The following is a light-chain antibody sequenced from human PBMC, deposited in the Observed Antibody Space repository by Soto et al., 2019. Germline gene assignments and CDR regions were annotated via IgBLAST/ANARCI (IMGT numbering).Light chain of an antibody. V-gene: IGKV4-1*01. J-gene: IGKJ4*01. Sequence: DIVMTQSPDSLAVSLGGRATISCKSSQTISYTSINKTYLAWYQQRPGQPPKLLIYWASIRGYGVPDRLSGSGFGTDFTLTISSLQTEDVEVYYCQPYFSYPLTLGGGTNVDIK. CDR2: WAS. CDR1: QTISYTSINKTY. CDR3: QPYFSYPLT.